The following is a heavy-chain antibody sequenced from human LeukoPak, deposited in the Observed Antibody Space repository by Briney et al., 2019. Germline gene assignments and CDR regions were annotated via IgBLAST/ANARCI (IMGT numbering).Heavy chain of an antibody. CDR2: ISYDGSNK. CDR1: GFTFSSYG. V-gene: IGHV3-30*18. D-gene: IGHD6-19*01. Sequence: GGSLRLSCAASGFTFSSYGMPWVRQAPGKGLEWVAVISYDGSNKYYADSVKGRFTISRDNSKNTLYLQMNSLRAEDTAVYYCAKSLYSSGWSVYDYWGQGTLVTVSS. CDR3: AKSLYSSGWSVYDY. J-gene: IGHJ4*02.